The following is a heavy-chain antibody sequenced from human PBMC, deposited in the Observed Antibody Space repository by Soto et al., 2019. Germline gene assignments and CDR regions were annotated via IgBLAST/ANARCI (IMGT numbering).Heavy chain of an antibody. CDR3: ARDKGIMWFGEARPSYYGMDV. CDR1: VGSITSYF. D-gene: IGHD3-10*01. CDR2: IYYSGST. Sequence: SETLSLTCTFSVGSITSYFWSWVRQPPGKGLEWIGYIYYSGSTNYNPSLESRVTISVDTSKNQFSLKLSSVTAADTAVYYCARDKGIMWFGEARPSYYGMDVWGQGTTVTVSS. J-gene: IGHJ6*02. V-gene: IGHV4-59*01.